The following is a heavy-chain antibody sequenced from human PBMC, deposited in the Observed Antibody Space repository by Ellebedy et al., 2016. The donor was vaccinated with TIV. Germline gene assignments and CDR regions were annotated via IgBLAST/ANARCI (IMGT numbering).Heavy chain of an antibody. V-gene: IGHV3-23*05. D-gene: IGHD6-19*01. J-gene: IGHJ4*02. CDR2: VGGDHTT. CDR3: AKFLNRGSGWPFDY. CDR1: GFTFVNYA. Sequence: GESLKISCAASGFTFVNYAMSWVRQAPGKGLEWVSAVGGDHTTHYAASLKDRFTISRDNFRNTIYLQMSSLRAEDTAIYYCAKFLNRGSGWPFDYWGQGTLVTVSS.